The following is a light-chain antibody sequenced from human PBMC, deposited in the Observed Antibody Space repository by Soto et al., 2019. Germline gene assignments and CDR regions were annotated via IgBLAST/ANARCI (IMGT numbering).Light chain of an antibody. CDR2: EVS. V-gene: IGLV2-8*01. Sequence: QSALTQSPSASGSPGQSVTISCTGTSSDVGNYKYVSWYQQHPGKGPKLMIYEVSKRPSGVPDRFSGSKSGNTASLTVSGLQVEDEADYYCSSYAGSNLWVFGGGTKVTVL. CDR3: SSYAGSNLWV. J-gene: IGLJ3*02. CDR1: SSDVGNYKY.